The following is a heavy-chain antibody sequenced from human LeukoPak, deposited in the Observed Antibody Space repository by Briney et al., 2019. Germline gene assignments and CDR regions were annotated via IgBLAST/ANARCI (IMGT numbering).Heavy chain of an antibody. CDR2: ISGSGGST. V-gene: IGHV3-23*01. J-gene: IGHJ4*02. D-gene: IGHD3-10*01. Sequence: GGSLRLSCAASGFTFSSYSMNWVRQAPGKGLEWVSAISGSGGSTYYADSVKGRFTISRDNSKNTLYLQMNSLRAEDTAVYYCAKDGLWFGIDYWGQGTLVTVSS. CDR1: GFTFSSYS. CDR3: AKDGLWFGIDY.